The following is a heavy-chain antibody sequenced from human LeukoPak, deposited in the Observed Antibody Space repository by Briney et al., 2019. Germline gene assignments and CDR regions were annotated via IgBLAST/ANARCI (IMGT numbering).Heavy chain of an antibody. CDR1: GLALSTNH. J-gene: IGHJ6*02. CDR3: ARDLKYYGLDV. Sequence: GGSLTLSCAASGLALSTNHMSWVRQAPGRGLEWVSVTYSGGSTYYADSVKGRFTISRDTSKNTQYLQMNNLRVEDTAVYYCARDLKYYGLDVWGQGTTVTVSS. V-gene: IGHV3-53*01. CDR2: TYSGGST.